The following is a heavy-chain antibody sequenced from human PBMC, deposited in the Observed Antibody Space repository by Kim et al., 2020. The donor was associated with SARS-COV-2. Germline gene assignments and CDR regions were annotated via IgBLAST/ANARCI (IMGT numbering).Heavy chain of an antibody. D-gene: IGHD4-17*01. V-gene: IGHV4-39*01. CDR1: GGSISSNSFH. J-gene: IGHJ4*02. CDR3: ARLLYGDYVFDS. Sequence: SETLSLTCTVSGGSISSNSFHWSWIRQPPGKGLEWIGSIYYSGTTYYNPSLKSRVTISVDPSKTQFPLKLSSVTAADTAVYYCARLLYGDYVFDSWGQGT. CDR2: IYYSGTT.